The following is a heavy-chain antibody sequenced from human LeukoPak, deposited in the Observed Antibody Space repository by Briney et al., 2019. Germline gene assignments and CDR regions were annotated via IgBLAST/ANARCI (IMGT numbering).Heavy chain of an antibody. J-gene: IGHJ6*02. CDR1: GGSFSGYY. V-gene: IGHV4-34*01. Sequence: SETLSLTCAVYGGSFSGYYWSWIRQPPGKGLEWIGEINHSGSTNYNPSLKGRVTISVDTSKNQFSLKLSSVTAADTAVYYCASGRRIFGNWNYYYGMDVWGQGTTVTVSS. CDR2: INHSGST. D-gene: IGHD3-3*02. CDR3: ASGRRIFGNWNYYYGMDV.